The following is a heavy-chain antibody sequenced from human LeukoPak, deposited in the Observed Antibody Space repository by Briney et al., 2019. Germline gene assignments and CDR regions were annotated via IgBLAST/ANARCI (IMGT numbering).Heavy chain of an antibody. V-gene: IGHV3-7*01. CDR1: GFTFSSYW. J-gene: IGHJ4*02. CDR2: IRQDGNEK. D-gene: IGHD5-18*01. CDR3: VRDVSGSSYGDY. Sequence: AGGSLRLSCAASGFTFSSYWMNWVRQAPGKGLEWLANIRQDGNEKHYVDSVKGRFTMSRDNAKNSLYLQMNSLRAEDTAVYYCVRDVSGSSYGDYWGQGTLVTVSS.